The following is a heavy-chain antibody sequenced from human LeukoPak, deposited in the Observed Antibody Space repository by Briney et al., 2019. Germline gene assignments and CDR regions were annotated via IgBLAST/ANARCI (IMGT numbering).Heavy chain of an antibody. Sequence: NPSETLSLTCTVSGGSISSYYWSWIRQPAGKGLEWIGRIYTSGSTNYNPSLKSRVTMSVDTSSNQFSLKLSSVTAADTAVYYCATGGPMIAVVITSRPFDIWGQGTMVTVSS. CDR1: GGSISSYY. D-gene: IGHD3-22*01. V-gene: IGHV4-4*07. CDR3: ATGGPMIAVVITSRPFDI. CDR2: IYTSGST. J-gene: IGHJ3*02.